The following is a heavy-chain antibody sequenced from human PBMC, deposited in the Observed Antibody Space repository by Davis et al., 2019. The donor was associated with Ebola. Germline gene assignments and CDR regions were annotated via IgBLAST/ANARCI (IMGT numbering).Heavy chain of an antibody. CDR3: CRRRGANATSVVTHGY. D-gene: IGHD4-23*01. Sequence: PGGSLRLSCAGSGFTFSGSSIHWVRQASGKGLEWLGRIRSKANNSATTYAASVTGRFKISRAESQNTAYQEMTSLKTEDTAVYYCCRRRGANATSVVTHGYWGRGTLVTVSS. J-gene: IGHJ4*02. CDR2: IRSKANNSAT. V-gene: IGHV3-73*01. CDR1: GFTFSGSS.